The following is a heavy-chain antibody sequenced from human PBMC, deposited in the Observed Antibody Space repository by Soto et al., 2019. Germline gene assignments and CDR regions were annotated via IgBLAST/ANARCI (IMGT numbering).Heavy chain of an antibody. Sequence: GGSLRLSCAASGFTFSSYWMSWVRQAPGKGLEWVANIKQDGSEKYYVDSVKGRYTISRDNAKNSLYLQMNSLRAEDTALYYCARDYGGSLFDYWGQGTLVTVSS. CDR1: GFTFSSYW. V-gene: IGHV3-7*01. CDR3: ARDYGGSLFDY. D-gene: IGHD2-15*01. CDR2: IKQDGSEK. J-gene: IGHJ4*02.